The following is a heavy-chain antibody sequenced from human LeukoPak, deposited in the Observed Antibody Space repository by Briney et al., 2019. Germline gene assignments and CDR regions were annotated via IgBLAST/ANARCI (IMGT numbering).Heavy chain of an antibody. J-gene: IGHJ6*03. CDR3: ARAGKRLLGDKNYYYYYMDV. CDR2: ISYDGTTK. V-gene: IGHV3-30*04. CDR1: GFIFSNYA. Sequence: GGSLRLSCAASGFIFSNYAMHWVRQAPGKGLEWVAVISYDGTTKYYGASVKGRFTISRDNSKNTLYLQMSSLRTDDTAVYYCARAGKRLLGDKNYYYYYMDVWGKGTTVTVSS. D-gene: IGHD3-3*02.